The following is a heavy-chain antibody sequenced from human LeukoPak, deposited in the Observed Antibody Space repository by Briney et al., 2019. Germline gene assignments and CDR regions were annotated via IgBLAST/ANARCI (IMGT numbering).Heavy chain of an antibody. V-gene: IGHV4-59*01. J-gene: IGHJ4*02. CDR2: IFYRGNT. Sequence: SETLSLTCTVSGGSISGYYWSWIRQPPGKGLEWIGYIFYRGNTIYNPSLKSRVTMSIDTSGNQFSLKLSSVTAADTAVYYCARLWHSSSWYDGFDYWGQGTLVTVSS. CDR3: ARLWHSSSWYDGFDY. D-gene: IGHD6-13*01. CDR1: GGSISGYY.